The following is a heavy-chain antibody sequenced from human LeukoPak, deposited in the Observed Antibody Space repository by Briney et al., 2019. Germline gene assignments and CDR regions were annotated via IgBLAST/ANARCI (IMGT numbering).Heavy chain of an antibody. CDR3: ARGGPPQWLASPFDY. V-gene: IGHV1-18*01. CDR2: ISAYNGNT. CDR1: GYTFTSYG. D-gene: IGHD6-19*01. J-gene: IGHJ4*02. Sequence: ASVKVSCKASGYTFTSYGISWARQAPGQGLEWMGWISAYNGNTNYAQKLQGRVTMTTDTSTSTAYMELRSLRSDDTAVYYCARGGPPQWLASPFDYWGQGTLVTVSS.